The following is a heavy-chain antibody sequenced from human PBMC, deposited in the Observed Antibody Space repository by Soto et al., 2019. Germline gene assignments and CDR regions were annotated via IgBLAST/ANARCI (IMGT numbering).Heavy chain of an antibody. CDR1: GYTLTELS. J-gene: IGHJ4*02. V-gene: IGHV1-24*01. Sequence: GASVKVSCKVSGYTLTELSMHWVRQAPGKELEWMGGFDPEDGETIYAQKFQGRVTMTEDTSTSTAYMELRSLRSDDTAVYYCARGGLSTIDYWGQGTLVTVSS. D-gene: IGHD2-8*02. CDR3: ARGGLSTIDY. CDR2: FDPEDGET.